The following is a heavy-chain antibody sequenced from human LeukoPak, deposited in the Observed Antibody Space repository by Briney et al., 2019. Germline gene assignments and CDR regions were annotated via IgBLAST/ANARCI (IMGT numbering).Heavy chain of an antibody. CDR3: ARAPDYGDYFDY. CDR2: ISYGGSNK. D-gene: IGHD4-17*01. V-gene: IGHV3-30-3*01. J-gene: IGHJ4*02. CDR1: GFTFSSYA. Sequence: GGSLRLSCAASGFTFSSYAMHWVRQAPGKGLEWVAVISYGGSNKYYADSVKGRFTISRDNSKNTLYLQMNSLRAEDTAVYYCARAPDYGDYFDYWGQGTLVTVSS.